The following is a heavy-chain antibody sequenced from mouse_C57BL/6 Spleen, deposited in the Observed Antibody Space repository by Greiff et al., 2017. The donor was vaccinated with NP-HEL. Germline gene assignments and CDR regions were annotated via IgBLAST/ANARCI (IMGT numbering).Heavy chain of an antibody. CDR2: IDPETGGT. CDR1: GYTFTDHE. CDR3: TKFITTVVAPYFDY. D-gene: IGHD1-1*01. J-gene: IGHJ2*01. Sequence: VQLQESGAELVRPGASVTLSCKASGYTFTDHEMHWVKQTPVHGLEWIGAIDPETGGTAYNQKFKGKAILTADKSSSTAYMELRSLTSEDSAVYYCTKFITTVVAPYFDYWGQGTTLTVSS. V-gene: IGHV1-15*01.